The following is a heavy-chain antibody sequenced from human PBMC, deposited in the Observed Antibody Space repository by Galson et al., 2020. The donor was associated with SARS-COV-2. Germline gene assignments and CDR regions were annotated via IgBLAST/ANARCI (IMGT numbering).Heavy chain of an antibody. Sequence: TGGSLRLSCAASGFTFSSYGMHWVRQAPGKGLEWVAVISYDGSNKYYADSVKGRFTISRDNSKNTLYLQMNSLRSDDTAVYYCARDGTAMVTNGFDIWGQGTMVTVSS. CDR3: ARDGTAMVTNGFDI. V-gene: IGHV3-30*03. J-gene: IGHJ3*02. CDR1: GFTFSSYG. D-gene: IGHD5-18*01. CDR2: ISYDGSNK.